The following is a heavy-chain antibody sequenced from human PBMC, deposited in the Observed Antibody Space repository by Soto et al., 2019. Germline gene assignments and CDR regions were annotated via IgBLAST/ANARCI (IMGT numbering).Heavy chain of an antibody. D-gene: IGHD3-22*01. V-gene: IGHV1-69*02. CDR3: GRHYYDSNYYFDY. CDR1: GGTFSSYT. CDR2: IIPILGIA. J-gene: IGHJ4*02. Sequence: QVQLVQSGAEVKKPGSSVKVSCKASGGTFSSYTISWVRQAPGQGLEWMGRIIPILGIANYAQKFQGRVTITADKSTSTAYMELSSLRSEDTAVYYCGRHYYDSNYYFDYWGQGTLVTVSS.